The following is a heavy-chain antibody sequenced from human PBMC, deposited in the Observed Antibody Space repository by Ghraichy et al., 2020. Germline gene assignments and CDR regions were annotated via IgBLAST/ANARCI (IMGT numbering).Heavy chain of an antibody. D-gene: IGHD6-6*01. CDR3: ARLNAEQLPGADYYYGMDV. J-gene: IGHJ6*02. CDR1: GGSISSSSYY. V-gene: IGHV4-39*01. Sequence: SETLSLTCTVSGGSISSSSYYWGWIRQPPGKGLEWIGSIYYSGSTYYNPSLKSRVTISVDTSKNQFSLKLSSVTAADTAVYYCARLNAEQLPGADYYYGMDVWGQGTTVTVSS. CDR2: IYYSGST.